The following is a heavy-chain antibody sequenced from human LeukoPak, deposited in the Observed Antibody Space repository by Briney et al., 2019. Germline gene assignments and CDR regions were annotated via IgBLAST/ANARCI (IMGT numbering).Heavy chain of an antibody. CDR2: IIPILGIA. J-gene: IGHJ4*02. CDR3: ASKYGDYFDY. Sequence: SVKVSCKASGYTFTSYGISWVRQAPGQGLEWMGRIIPILGIANYAQKFQGRVTITADKSTSTAYMELSSLRSEDTAVYYCASKYGDYFDYWGQGTLVTVSS. V-gene: IGHV1-69*04. CDR1: GYTFTSYG. D-gene: IGHD4-17*01.